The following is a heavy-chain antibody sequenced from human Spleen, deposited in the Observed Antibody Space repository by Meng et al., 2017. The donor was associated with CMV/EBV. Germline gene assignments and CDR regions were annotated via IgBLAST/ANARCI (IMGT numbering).Heavy chain of an antibody. CDR3: ARGGMMWRSGIVIEPATAFDF. CDR2: ISDYNGNT. D-gene: IGHD2-21*01. J-gene: IGHJ4*02. Sequence: GVSWVRKAPGQGLEFMGWISDYNGNTDYAQNFQGRVTLTTDSSTGTAYMELRGLRSDDTAVYYCARGGMMWRSGIVIEPATAFDFWGQGTLVTVSS. V-gene: IGHV1-18*01. CDR1: G.